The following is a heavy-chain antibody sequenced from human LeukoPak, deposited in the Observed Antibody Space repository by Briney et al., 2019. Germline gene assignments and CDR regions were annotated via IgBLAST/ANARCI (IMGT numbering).Heavy chain of an antibody. CDR3: ASPIGDPKDY. V-gene: IGHV4-34*01. J-gene: IGHJ4*02. D-gene: IGHD4-17*01. CDR2: INHSGST. CDR1: GGSFSGYY. Sequence: PSETLSLTCAVYGGSFSGYYWSWIRQPPGKGLEWIGEINHSGSTNYNPSLKSRATISVDTSKNQFSLKLSSVTAADTAVYYCASPIGDPKDYWGQGTLVTVSS.